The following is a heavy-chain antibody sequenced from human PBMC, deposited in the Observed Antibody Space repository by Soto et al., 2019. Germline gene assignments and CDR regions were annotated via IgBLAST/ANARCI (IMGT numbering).Heavy chain of an antibody. CDR3: ARLQTAEAGPLE. D-gene: IGHD6-13*01. Sequence: XECLRLTCAASGFSFSTFCMHWVRQAPGKGLVWVSRIFGDGTITNYADSVKGRFTISRDNAKNTLYLQMSSLRAEDTGVYYCARLQTAEAGPLEWGQGTLVTVSS. CDR2: IFGDGTIT. CDR1: GFSFSTFC. J-gene: IGHJ4*02. V-gene: IGHV3-74*01.